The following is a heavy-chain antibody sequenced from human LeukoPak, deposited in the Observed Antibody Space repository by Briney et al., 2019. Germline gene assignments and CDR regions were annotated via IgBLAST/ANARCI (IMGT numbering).Heavy chain of an antibody. V-gene: IGHV3-30*02. D-gene: IGHD3-9*01. J-gene: IGHJ6*03. CDR3: AKDLVSMSYYYYYMDV. CDR2: IRYDGSNK. CDR1: GFTFSSYG. Sequence: GVSLRLSCAASGFTFSSYGMHWVRQAPGKGLEWVAFIRYDGSNKYYADSVKGRFTISRDNSKNTLYLQMNSLRAEDTAVYYCAKDLVSMSYYYYYMDVWGKGTTVTVSS.